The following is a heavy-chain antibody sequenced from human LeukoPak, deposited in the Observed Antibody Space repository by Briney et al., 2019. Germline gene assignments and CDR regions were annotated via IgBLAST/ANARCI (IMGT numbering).Heavy chain of an antibody. CDR2: IYSGGRT. CDR1: GFTVSSNY. J-gene: IGHJ5*02. CDR3: ARFYSSSWMYNWFDP. Sequence: GGSLRLSCAASGFTVSSNYMTWVRQAPGKGLEWVSVIYSGGRTFDADSVKGRFTISRDNVKNTVFLQMNSLRAEDTAVYYCARFYSSSWMYNWFDPWGQGTLVTVSS. D-gene: IGHD6-13*01. V-gene: IGHV3-66*01.